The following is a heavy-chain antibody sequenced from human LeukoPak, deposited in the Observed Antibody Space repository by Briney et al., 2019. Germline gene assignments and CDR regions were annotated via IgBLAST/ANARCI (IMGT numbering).Heavy chain of an antibody. Sequence: GGSLRLSCAASGFTFSSYAMSWVRQAPGKGLEWVSVISGSGGSTHYADSVKGRFTISRDNSKNTLHLQMSSLRAEDTAVYYCANGGDYSILNWLDPWGQGTLVTVSS. CDR3: ANGGDYSILNWLDP. J-gene: IGHJ5*02. D-gene: IGHD4-11*01. CDR2: ISGSGGST. V-gene: IGHV3-23*01. CDR1: GFTFSSYA.